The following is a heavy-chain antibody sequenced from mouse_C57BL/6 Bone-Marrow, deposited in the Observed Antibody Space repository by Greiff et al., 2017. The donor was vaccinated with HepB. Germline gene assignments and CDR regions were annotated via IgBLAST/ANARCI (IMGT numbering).Heavy chain of an antibody. V-gene: IGHV3-6*01. Sequence: VQLQQSGPGLVKPSQSLSLTCSVTGYSITSGYYWNWIRQFPGNKLEWMGYISYDGSNNYNPSLKNRISITRDTSKNQFFLKLNSVTTEDTATYYCARGMVTTYAMDYWGQGTSVTVSS. CDR1: GYSITSGYY. CDR3: ARGMVTTYAMDY. CDR2: ISYDGSN. D-gene: IGHD2-2*01. J-gene: IGHJ4*01.